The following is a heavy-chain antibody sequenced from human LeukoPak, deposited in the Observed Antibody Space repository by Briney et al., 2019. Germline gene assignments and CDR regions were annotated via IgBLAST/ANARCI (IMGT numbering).Heavy chain of an antibody. CDR3: ARSLCGYPH. Sequence: SVKVSCKASGGTFSSYAIRWVRQAPGQGLEWMGRIIPIFGTANYAQKFQGRVTITTDESTSTAYKELRRLRSEETAVYYCARSLCGYPHWGQGTLVTVSS. V-gene: IGHV1-69*05. CDR2: IIPIFGTA. CDR1: GGTFSSYA. D-gene: IGHD3-22*01. J-gene: IGHJ4*02.